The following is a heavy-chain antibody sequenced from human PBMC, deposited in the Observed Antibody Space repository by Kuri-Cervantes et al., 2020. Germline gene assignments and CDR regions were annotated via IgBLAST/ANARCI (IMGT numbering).Heavy chain of an antibody. D-gene: IGHD3-9*01. V-gene: IGHV1-46*01. CDR3: ARAYFDWAPHFDY. CDR1: GYTFTGYY. CDR2: INPSGGST. Sequence: ASVKVSCKASGYTFTGYYMHWVRQAPGQGLEWMGIINPSGGSTSYAQKFQGRVTMTRDTSTSTAYMELSSLRSEDTAVYYCARAYFDWAPHFDYWGQGTLVTVSS. J-gene: IGHJ4*02.